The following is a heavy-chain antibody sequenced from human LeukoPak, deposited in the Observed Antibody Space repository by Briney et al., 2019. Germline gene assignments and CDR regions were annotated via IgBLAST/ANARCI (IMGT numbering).Heavy chain of an antibody. D-gene: IGHD4-17*01. CDR2: FHYSVST. V-gene: IGHV4-59*12. CDR1: GGPISNYY. Sequence: PSETLSLTCTVSGGPISNYYWSWIRQPPGKGLECIGYFHYSVSTNYNPSLKSRVTISVDTSKNQFSLRLNSVTAADTAVYYCAREGDYGDYHLDYWGQGTLVTVSS. CDR3: AREGDYGDYHLDY. J-gene: IGHJ4*02.